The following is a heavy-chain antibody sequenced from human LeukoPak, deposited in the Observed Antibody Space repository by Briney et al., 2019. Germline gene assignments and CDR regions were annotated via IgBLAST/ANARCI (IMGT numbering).Heavy chain of an antibody. V-gene: IGHV4-39*02. CDR2: IYDSGST. D-gene: IGHD5-18*01. J-gene: IGHJ4*02. Sequence: SETLSLTCTVSGVSISSSSYHWDWIRQPPGKGLEWIGSIYDSGSTYYSPSLKSRVTISVDTSKNQFSLRLNSVTAADTAVYYCAREVLHTAMDYLGQGTLVTVSS. CDR3: AREVLHTAMDY. CDR1: GVSISSSSYH.